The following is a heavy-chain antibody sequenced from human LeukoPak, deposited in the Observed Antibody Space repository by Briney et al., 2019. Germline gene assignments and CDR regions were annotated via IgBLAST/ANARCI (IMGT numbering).Heavy chain of an antibody. J-gene: IGHJ6*03. CDR2: IGGSDPGT. V-gene: IGHV3-23*01. CDR3: AKAPLGSCTGARCYSLDA. CDR1: GFTFRTYA. Sequence: PGGSLRLSCVASGFTFRTYAMSWVRQTPWMELEWVSAIGGSDPGTYHADSVKGRFTISRDNSKNTLYLQMNNLRAEDTAIYFCAKAPLGSCTGARCYSLDAWGKGTTVSVSS. D-gene: IGHD2-8*02.